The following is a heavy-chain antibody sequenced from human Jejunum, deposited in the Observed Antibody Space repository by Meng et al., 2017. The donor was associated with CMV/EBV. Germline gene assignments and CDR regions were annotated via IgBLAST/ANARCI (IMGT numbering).Heavy chain of an antibody. CDR3: ARGGLAFCGGDCYRGIDY. CDR2: IYYSAGT. J-gene: IGHJ4*02. CDR1: GDYF. V-gene: IGHV4-30-4*01. D-gene: IGHD2-21*01. Sequence: GDYFWTWVRQPPGKGLEWIGYIYYSAGTYYNSSLKSRVTMSLDTSNMHFSLTLSSVTAADTAVYFCARGGLAFCGGDCYRGIDYWGQGMRVTVSS.